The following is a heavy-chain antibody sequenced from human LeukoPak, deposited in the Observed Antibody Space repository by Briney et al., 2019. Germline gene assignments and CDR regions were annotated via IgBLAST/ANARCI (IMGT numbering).Heavy chain of an antibody. D-gene: IGHD3-9*01. J-gene: IGHJ4*02. CDR3: ARTFYNRLTGYYADRYDS. CDR1: GGSISSRSYY. Sequence: SETLSLTCTVSGGSISSRSYYWAWIRQSPGKGLQWIGSIYYSGSTYYKPSLKSRVSMSVDTSKNQFSLKLTSVTAADTAVYYCARTFYNRLTGYYADRYDSWGQGTLVTVSS. V-gene: IGHV4-39*07. CDR2: IYYSGST.